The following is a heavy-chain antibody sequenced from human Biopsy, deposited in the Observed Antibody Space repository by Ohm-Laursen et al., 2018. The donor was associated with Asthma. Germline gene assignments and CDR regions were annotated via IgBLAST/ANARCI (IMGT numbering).Heavy chain of an antibody. CDR2: INSVFGTT. J-gene: IGHJ4*02. V-gene: IGHV1-69*13. CDR3: ARRAGSCISRACYSLDF. Sequence: ASVKVSCKSLGGTFNTYVIGWVRQAPGQGLEWMGGINSVFGTTTYPQKFRDRVTITADDSTSTVYMELSSLRSEDTAVYYCARRAGSCISRACYSLDFWGQGTLVTVSS. CDR1: GGTFNTYV. D-gene: IGHD2-15*01.